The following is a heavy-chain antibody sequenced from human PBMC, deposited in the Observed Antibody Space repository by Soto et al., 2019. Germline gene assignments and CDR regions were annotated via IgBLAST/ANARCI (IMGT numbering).Heavy chain of an antibody. CDR2: NSWTSGSI. V-gene: IGHV3-9*01. CDR3: ARVPNGYYGDYGPCFDY. J-gene: IGHJ4*02. D-gene: IGHD4-17*01. Sequence: EVQLVESGGGLVQPGRSLRLSCAASGFTFDDYAMHWVRQAPGKGLEWVSGNSWTSGSIGSADSVKGRVTISRDNAKNSLYLQMNSLRAEDTALYYCARVPNGYYGDYGPCFDYWGQGPLVNVSS. CDR1: GFTFDDYA.